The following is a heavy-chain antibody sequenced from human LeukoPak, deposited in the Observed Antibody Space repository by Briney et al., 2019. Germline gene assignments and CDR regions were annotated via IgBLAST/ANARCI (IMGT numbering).Heavy chain of an antibody. Sequence: SETLSLTCTVSGGSISSYYWSWIRQPPGKGLEWLGYIYYSGSTNYNPSLKSRVTISVDTSKNQFSLKLSSVTAADTAVYYCAREGGTTSSYFDYWGQGTLVTVSS. J-gene: IGHJ4*02. CDR3: AREGGTTSSYFDY. CDR1: GGSISSYY. CDR2: IYYSGST. D-gene: IGHD3-16*01. V-gene: IGHV4-59*01.